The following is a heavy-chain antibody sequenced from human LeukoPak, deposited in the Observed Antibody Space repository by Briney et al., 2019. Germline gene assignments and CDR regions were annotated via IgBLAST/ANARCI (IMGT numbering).Heavy chain of an antibody. D-gene: IGHD2-21*01. CDR2: IYYTGST. CDR1: GGSIRSSSYY. V-gene: IGHV4-39*07. Sequence: SETLSLTCTVSGGSIRSSSYYWGWIRQPPGKGLEWIGSIYYTGSTHYNPTLKSRVTISVDTSKNQFSLKLSSVTAADAAVYYCARIASYYYYYYYMDVWGKGTTVTVSS. CDR3: ARIASYYYYYYYMDV. J-gene: IGHJ6*03.